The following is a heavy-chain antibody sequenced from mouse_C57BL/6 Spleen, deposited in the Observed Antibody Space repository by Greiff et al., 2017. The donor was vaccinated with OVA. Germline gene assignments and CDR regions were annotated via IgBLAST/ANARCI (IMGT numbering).Heavy chain of an antibody. D-gene: IGHD4-1*02. CDR2: IYPGDGDT. CDR3: ATQLGLYFDY. CDR1: GYAFSSSW. J-gene: IGHJ2*01. Sequence: QVQLQQSGPELVKPGASVKISCKASGYAFSSSWMNWVKQRPGTGLEWIGRIYPGDGDTNYNGKFKGKATLTADKSSSTAYMQLSSLTSEDSAVYFCATQLGLYFDYWGQGTTLTVSS. V-gene: IGHV1-82*01.